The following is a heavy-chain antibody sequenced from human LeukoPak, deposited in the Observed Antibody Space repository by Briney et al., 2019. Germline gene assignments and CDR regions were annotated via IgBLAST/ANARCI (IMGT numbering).Heavy chain of an antibody. CDR3: ARNAYDSSGYSYYFDY. V-gene: IGHV3-66*01. Sequence: GGSLRLSCAASGFIFSDYYMSWVRQAPGKGLEWVSVIYSGGSTYYADSVKGRFTISRDNSKNTLYLQMNSLRAEDTAVYYCARNAYDSSGYSYYFDYWGQGTLVTVSS. CDR1: GFIFSDYY. CDR2: IYSGGST. J-gene: IGHJ4*02. D-gene: IGHD3-22*01.